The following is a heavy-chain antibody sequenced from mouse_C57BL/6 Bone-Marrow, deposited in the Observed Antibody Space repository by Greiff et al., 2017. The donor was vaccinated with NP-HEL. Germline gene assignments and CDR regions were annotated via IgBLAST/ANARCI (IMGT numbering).Heavy chain of an antibody. CDR2: IYPYNGVS. CDR1: GYSFTGYY. J-gene: IGHJ3*01. V-gene: IGHV1-31*01. Sequence: VQLQQSGPELVKPGASVKISCKDSGYSFTGYYMHWVKQSPGNILDWIGYIYPYNGVSSYNQNFKCKATLTVDNSSSTAYMELRSLTSEDSAVYYSARSYDYMAWFAYRGQGTLVTVSA. D-gene: IGHD2-4*01. CDR3: ARSYDYMAWFAY.